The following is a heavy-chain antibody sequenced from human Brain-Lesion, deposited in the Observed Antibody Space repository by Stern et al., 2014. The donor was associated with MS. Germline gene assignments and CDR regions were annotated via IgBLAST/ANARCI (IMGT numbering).Heavy chain of an antibody. CDR3: AGEEDIRYCSGGSCTGNWFDP. CDR1: GGSVSSTSYA. CDR2: IYYSGDT. J-gene: IGHJ5*02. Sequence: QVQLVESGPGLVKPSETLSLTCTVAGGSVSSTSYAWAWIRQPPGKGLEWIGTIYYSGDTYYSPSLTSRLPLSPDPSKNQFSLQLRLVTAADTAVYYCAGEEDIRYCSGGSCTGNWFDPWGQGTLVTVSS. V-gene: IGHV4-39*01. D-gene: IGHD2-15*01.